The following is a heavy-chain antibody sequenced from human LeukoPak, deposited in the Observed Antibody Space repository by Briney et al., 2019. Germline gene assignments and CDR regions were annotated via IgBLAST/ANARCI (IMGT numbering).Heavy chain of an antibody. CDR2: IYTSGST. Sequence: SETLSLTCTVSGVSISSYYWSWIRQPAGKGLKWFGRIYTSGSTNYNPSLKSRVTMSVDTSKNQFSLKLSSVTAADTAVYYCARVFVGYFWFDPWGQGTLVTVSS. J-gene: IGHJ5*02. D-gene: IGHD2-15*01. CDR3: ARVFVGYFWFDP. CDR1: GVSISSYY. V-gene: IGHV4-4*07.